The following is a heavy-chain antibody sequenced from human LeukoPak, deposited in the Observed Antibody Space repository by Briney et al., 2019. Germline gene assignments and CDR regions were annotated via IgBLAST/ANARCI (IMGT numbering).Heavy chain of an antibody. J-gene: IGHJ4*02. CDR1: GGTFSSYA. CDR2: ISGSGGST. Sequence: SCKASGGTFSSYAISWVRQAPGKGLEWVSAISGSGGSTYYADSVKGRFTISRDNSKNTLYLQMNSLRAEDTAVYYCAKDPVDMVRGVNGFDYWGQGTLVTVSS. CDR3: AKDPVDMVRGVNGFDY. V-gene: IGHV3-23*01. D-gene: IGHD3-10*01.